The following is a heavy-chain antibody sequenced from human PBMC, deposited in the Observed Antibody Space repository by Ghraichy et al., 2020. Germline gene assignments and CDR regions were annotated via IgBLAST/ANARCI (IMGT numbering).Heavy chain of an antibody. J-gene: IGHJ6*02. CDR1: GGHISRYY. Sequence: SETLSLTCTVSGGHISRYYRSWIRQPPGKGLEWIGYIDYSGSTNYNPYLKSRVTISEDTSKNKFYLKLSSVTAADTAVYYSARASRYCSGGSCFILGMDVWGQGTTVTVSS. V-gene: IGHV4-59*01. CDR3: ARASRYCSGGSCFILGMDV. CDR2: IDYSGST. D-gene: IGHD2-15*01.